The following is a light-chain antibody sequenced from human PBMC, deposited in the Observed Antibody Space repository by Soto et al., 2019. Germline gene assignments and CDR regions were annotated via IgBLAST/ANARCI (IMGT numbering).Light chain of an antibody. J-gene: IGLJ1*01. CDR1: SSNIGSNT. Sequence: CVLTKPPSASGTPGQGVTISCSGSSSNIGSNTVNWYQQLPGTAPKLLIYSNNQRPSGVPDRFSGSKSGTSASLAISGLQSEDEADYYCAAWDDSLNGLYVFGTGTKVTVL. CDR3: AAWDDSLNGLYV. V-gene: IGLV1-44*01. CDR2: SNN.